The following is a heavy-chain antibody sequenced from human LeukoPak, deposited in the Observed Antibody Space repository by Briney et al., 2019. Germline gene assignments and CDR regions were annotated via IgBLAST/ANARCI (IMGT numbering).Heavy chain of an antibody. CDR1: GYTFTSYG. V-gene: IGHV1-18*01. J-gene: IGHJ5*02. D-gene: IGHD3-22*01. Sequence: GASVKVSCKASGYTFTSYGISWVRQAPGQGLEWMGWISAYNGNTNYAQKLQGRVTMTTDTSTSTAYMELRSLRSDDTAVYYCARDAHGYYDSSGYYYWFDPWGQGTLVTVSS. CDR3: ARDAHGYYDSSGYYYWFDP. CDR2: ISAYNGNT.